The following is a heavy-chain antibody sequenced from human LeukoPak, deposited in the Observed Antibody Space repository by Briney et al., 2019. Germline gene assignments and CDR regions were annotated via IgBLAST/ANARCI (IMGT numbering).Heavy chain of an antibody. J-gene: IGHJ4*02. CDR1: GFTFSSCD. CDR3: ARDEPESSYGYYFDY. V-gene: IGHV3-48*03. CDR2: ISSSGSTI. D-gene: IGHD3-16*02. Sequence: GGSLRLSCVASGFTFSSCDMNWVRQPPGKGLEWISYISSSGSTISYADSVKGRFTISRDNAKNSLYLQMNSPRAEDTAVYYCARDEPESSYGYYFDYWGQGTLVTASS.